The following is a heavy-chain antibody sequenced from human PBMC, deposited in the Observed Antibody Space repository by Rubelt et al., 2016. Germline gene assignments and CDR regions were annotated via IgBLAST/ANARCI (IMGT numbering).Heavy chain of an antibody. V-gene: IGHV3-30*04. J-gene: IGHJ5*02. CDR1: GFTFSSYA. CDR2: ITYDGSNK. D-gene: IGHD2-15*01. Sequence: QVQLVESGGGVVQPGRSLRLSCAASGFTFSSYAMHWVRQAPGKGLEWVAVITYDGSNKYYADSVKGRFTISRDNSKNTLYLQMNSLRAEDTAVYYCARDGSGGSSHWFDPWGQGTLVTVSS. CDR3: ARDGSGGSSHWFDP.